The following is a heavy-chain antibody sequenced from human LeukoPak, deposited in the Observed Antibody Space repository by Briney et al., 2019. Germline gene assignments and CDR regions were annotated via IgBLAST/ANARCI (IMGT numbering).Heavy chain of an antibody. CDR2: IYYTGT. V-gene: IGHV4-59*02. D-gene: IGHD4-17*01. Sequence: SETLSLTCTVSGGSVTDYYWSWIRQSPGKGLEWIGYIYYTGTSYNPSLKSRVTISVDTSKNQFSLKLSSVTAADTAVYYCARGTTATTRAFDIWGQGTMVTVSS. CDR1: GGSVTDYY. J-gene: IGHJ3*02. CDR3: ARGTTATTRAFDI.